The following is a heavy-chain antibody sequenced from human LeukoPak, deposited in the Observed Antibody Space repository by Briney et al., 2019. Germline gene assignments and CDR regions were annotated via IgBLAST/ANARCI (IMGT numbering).Heavy chain of an antibody. D-gene: IGHD2-21*02. Sequence: ASVKVSCKASGGTSISYTISWVRQAPGQGLEWMGRIIPILGIANYAQKFQGRVTITADKSTSTAYMELSSLRSEDTAVYYCARDPDCGGDCYPLGSNGMDVWGQGTTVTVSS. V-gene: IGHV1-69*04. J-gene: IGHJ6*02. CDR1: GGTSISYT. CDR3: ARDPDCGGDCYPLGSNGMDV. CDR2: IIPILGIA.